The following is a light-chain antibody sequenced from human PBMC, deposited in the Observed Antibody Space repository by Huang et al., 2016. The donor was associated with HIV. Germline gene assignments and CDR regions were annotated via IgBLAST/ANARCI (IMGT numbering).Light chain of an antibody. CDR1: QRVGGY. V-gene: IGKV3-11*01. CDR3: QQPGS. CDR2: DTS. J-gene: IGKJ2*01. Sequence: EIVLTQSPATLSWSPGERATLSCRASQRVGGYLAWYQKKPGQAPRLRIYDTSTRATGIPARFSGSGSETDFTHTISSLVPEDFAVYYCQQPGSFGQGTKVDIK.